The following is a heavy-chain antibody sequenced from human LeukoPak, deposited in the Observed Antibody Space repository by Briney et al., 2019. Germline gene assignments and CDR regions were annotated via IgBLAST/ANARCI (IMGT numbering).Heavy chain of an antibody. J-gene: IGHJ4*02. Sequence: SETLSLTCSVYGGSFSGYCWSWIRQPPGKGLEWIGEINHSGSTNYNPSLKTRVTISLDRSKDQFSLKLTSVTAADTAVYYCARALYSMTTVTTEYWFDYWGQGTLVTVSS. CDR3: ARALYSMTTVTTEYWFDY. CDR1: GGSFSGYC. CDR2: INHSGST. D-gene: IGHD4-17*01. V-gene: IGHV4-34*01.